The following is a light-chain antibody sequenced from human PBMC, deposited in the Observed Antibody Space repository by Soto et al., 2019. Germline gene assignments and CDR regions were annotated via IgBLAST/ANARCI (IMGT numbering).Light chain of an antibody. J-gene: IGKJ2*01. CDR3: QQSYITPFT. CDR1: QSISVH. Sequence: DLQMTQSPSPLSASVGDTVTITCRASQSISVHLNWYQQKPGKVPKLLIYAASNLQSGVPLRFSGSGSETDFALTISSLQPEDFATYYCQQSYITPFTFGQGTKLEIK. CDR2: AAS. V-gene: IGKV1-39*01.